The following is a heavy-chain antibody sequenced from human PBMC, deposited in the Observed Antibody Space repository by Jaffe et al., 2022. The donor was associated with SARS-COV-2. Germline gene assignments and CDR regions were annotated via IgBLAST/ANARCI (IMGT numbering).Heavy chain of an antibody. J-gene: IGHJ6*02. V-gene: IGHV4-59*01. D-gene: IGHD6-19*01. CDR2: IYYSGST. Sequence: QVQLQESGPGLVKPSETLSLTCTVSGGSISSYYWSWIRQPPGKGLEWIGYIYYSGSTNYNPSLKSRVTISVDTSKNQFSLKLSSVTAADTAVYYCARVLSPVAGFYYYYYGMDVWGQGTTVTVSS. CDR3: ARVLSPVAGFYYYYYGMDV. CDR1: GGSISSYY.